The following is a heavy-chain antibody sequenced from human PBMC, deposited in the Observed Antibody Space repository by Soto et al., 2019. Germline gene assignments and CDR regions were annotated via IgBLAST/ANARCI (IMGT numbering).Heavy chain of an antibody. CDR2: IYHSGST. CDR3: ARGEQLGPAFDI. Sequence: QLQLQESGSGLVKPSQTLSLTCAVSGGSISSGGYSWSWIRQPPGKGLEWIGYIYHSGSTYYNPSLESRLTIPGDRSKNQFSLKLSSVTAADTAVYYCARGEQLGPAFDIWGQGTMVTVSS. CDR1: GGSISSGGYS. J-gene: IGHJ3*02. V-gene: IGHV4-30-2*01. D-gene: IGHD3-16*01.